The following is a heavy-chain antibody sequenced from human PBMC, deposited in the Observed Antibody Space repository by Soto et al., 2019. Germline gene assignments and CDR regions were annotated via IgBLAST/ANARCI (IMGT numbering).Heavy chain of an antibody. Sequence: GGSLRLSCAASGFTFSSYAMSWVRQAPGKGLEWVSAISGSGGSTYYADSVKGRFTISRDNSKNTLYLQMNSLRAEDTAVYYCATTSRDYYYDSSGYYRGWGQGTLVTVSS. J-gene: IGHJ4*02. CDR2: ISGSGGST. CDR3: ATTSRDYYYDSSGYYRG. D-gene: IGHD3-22*01. CDR1: GFTFSSYA. V-gene: IGHV3-23*01.